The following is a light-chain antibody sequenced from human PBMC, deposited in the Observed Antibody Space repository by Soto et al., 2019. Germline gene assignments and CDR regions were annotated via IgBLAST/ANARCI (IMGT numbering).Light chain of an antibody. CDR2: DAS. Sequence: EIVLTQSPATLSLSPGERATLSCRACQSVSTYLAWYQQKPGQAPRLLIHDASNRASGVPARFSGSGSGTDFTLTISSLEPEDFAVYYCQQRTNWLYTFGQGTKLEIK. CDR3: QQRTNWLYT. CDR1: QSVSTY. J-gene: IGKJ2*01. V-gene: IGKV3-11*01.